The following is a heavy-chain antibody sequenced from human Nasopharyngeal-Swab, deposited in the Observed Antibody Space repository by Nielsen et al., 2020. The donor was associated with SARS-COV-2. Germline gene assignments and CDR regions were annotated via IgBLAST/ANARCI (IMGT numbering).Heavy chain of an antibody. J-gene: IGHJ6*03. CDR3: ARGLSGIVPAPILGLGPFYSFYYMDV. D-gene: IGHD7-27*01. CDR2: IDHTGGT. Sequence: RQAPGKGLEWIGEIDHTGGTNYNPSLKSRVTISVDTSKNQFSLKLGSVTAADTAVYYCARGLSGIVPAPILGLGPFYSFYYMDVWGKGTTVTVSS. V-gene: IGHV4-34*01.